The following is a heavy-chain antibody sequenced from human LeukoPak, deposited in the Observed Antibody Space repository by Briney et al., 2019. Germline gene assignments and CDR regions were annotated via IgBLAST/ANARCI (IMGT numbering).Heavy chain of an antibody. CDR3: ARDLRGDYVFDY. CDR1: GYTFTSYG. D-gene: IGHD3-10*02. CDR2: ISAYNGNT. V-gene: IGHV1-18*01. J-gene: IGHJ4*02. Sequence: ASVKVSCKASGYTFTSYGISWVRQAPGQGLEWMGWISAYNGNTNYAQKPQGRVTMTTDTSTSTAYMELRSLRSDDTAVYYCARDLRGDYVFDYWGQGTLVTVSS.